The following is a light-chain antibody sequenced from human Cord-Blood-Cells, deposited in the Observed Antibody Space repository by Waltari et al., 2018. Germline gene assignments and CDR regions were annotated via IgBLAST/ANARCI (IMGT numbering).Light chain of an antibody. Sequence: EIVLTQSPATLSLSPGERATLSCRARQSVSSYLAWYQQKPGQAPRLLIYDASNRATCIPARFSGSGSGTDFTLTISSLEPEDFAVYYCQQRSNWLKYSFGQGTKLEIK. CDR3: QQRSNWLKYS. CDR2: DAS. V-gene: IGKV3-11*01. CDR1: QSVSSY. J-gene: IGKJ2*03.